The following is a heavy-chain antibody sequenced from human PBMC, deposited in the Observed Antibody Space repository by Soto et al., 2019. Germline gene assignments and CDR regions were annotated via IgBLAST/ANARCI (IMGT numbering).Heavy chain of an antibody. V-gene: IGHV3-21*01. J-gene: IGHJ4*02. D-gene: IGHD6-19*01. CDR2: ISSSSSYI. CDR1: GFTFSSYS. Sequence: GGSLRLSCVAYGFTFSSYSMNWVRQAPGKGLEWVSSISSSSSYIYYADSVKGRFTISRDNAKNSLYLQMNSLRAEDTAVYYCARGTRIAVAGVDYWGQGTLVTVSS. CDR3: ARGTRIAVAGVDY.